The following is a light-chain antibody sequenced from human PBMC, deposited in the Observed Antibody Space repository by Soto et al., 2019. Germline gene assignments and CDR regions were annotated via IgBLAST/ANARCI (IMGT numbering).Light chain of an antibody. CDR3: QQLNSYPLT. V-gene: IGKV1-9*01. CDR2: AAS. CDR1: QGISSY. Sequence: DIQLTQSPSFLSASVGARVTINCPASQGISSYLAWYQQKPGKAPKLLIYAASTLQSGVPSRFSGRGSGTEFTLTISSLQPEDFATYYCQQLNSYPLTFGGGTKVEI. J-gene: IGKJ4*01.